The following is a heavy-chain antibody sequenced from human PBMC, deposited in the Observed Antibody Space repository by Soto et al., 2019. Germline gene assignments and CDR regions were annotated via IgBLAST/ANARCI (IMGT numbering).Heavy chain of an antibody. CDR3: ARECKRGVSSGGTRSLGRDYGMDV. CDR1: GFTFSSYG. D-gene: IGHD2-15*01. Sequence: QVQLVESGGGVVQPGRSLRLSCAASGFTFSSYGMHWVRQAPGKGLEWVAVIWYDGSNKYYADSVKGRFTISRDNSKKTLYLQMNSLGAEDTAVYYCARECKRGVSSGGTRSLGRDYGMDVWGQGTTVTVSS. J-gene: IGHJ6*02. CDR2: IWYDGSNK. V-gene: IGHV3-33*01.